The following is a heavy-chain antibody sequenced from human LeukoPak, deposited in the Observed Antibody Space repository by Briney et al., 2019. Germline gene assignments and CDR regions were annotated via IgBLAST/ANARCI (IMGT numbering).Heavy chain of an antibody. CDR2: IYYSGST. J-gene: IGHJ4*02. Sequence: SETLSLTCTVSGGSISSYYWSWIRQPPGKGLEWIGYIYYSGSTYYNPSLKSRVTISVDTSKNQFSLKLSSVTAADTAVYYCATRHHDYGDYSPFDYWGQGTLVTVSS. CDR1: GGSISSYY. D-gene: IGHD4-17*01. V-gene: IGHV4-59*06. CDR3: ATRHHDYGDYSPFDY.